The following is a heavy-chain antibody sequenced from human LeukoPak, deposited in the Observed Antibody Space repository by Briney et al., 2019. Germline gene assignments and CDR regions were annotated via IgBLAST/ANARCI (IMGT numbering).Heavy chain of an antibody. Sequence: GESLKISCKASGYSFTSYWIGWVRQMPGKGLEWMGIIYPGDSDTTYSPSFQGQVTISADKSISTAYLQWSSLNASDTAMYYCARRGYYYGSGSSEYFDYWGQGTLVTVSS. D-gene: IGHD3-10*01. CDR3: ARRGYYYGSGSSEYFDY. CDR2: IYPGDSDT. J-gene: IGHJ4*02. V-gene: IGHV5-51*01. CDR1: GYSFTSYW.